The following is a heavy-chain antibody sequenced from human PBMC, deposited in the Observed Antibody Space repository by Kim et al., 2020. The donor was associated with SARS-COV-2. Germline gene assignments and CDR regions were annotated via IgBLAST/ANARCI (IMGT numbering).Heavy chain of an antibody. CDR3: ARVGVGDSGSYSLAY. Sequence: ASVKVSCKASGYTFTSYYMHWVRQAPGQGLEWMGIINPSGGSTSYAQKFQGRVTMTRDTSTSTVYMELSSLRSEDTAVYYCARVGVGDSGSYSLAYWGQGTLVPVSS. CDR2: INPSGGST. D-gene: IGHD1-26*01. J-gene: IGHJ4*02. V-gene: IGHV1-46*01. CDR1: GYTFTSYY.